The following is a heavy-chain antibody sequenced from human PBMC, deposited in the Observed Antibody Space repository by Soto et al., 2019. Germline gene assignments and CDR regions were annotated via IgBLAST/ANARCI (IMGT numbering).Heavy chain of an antibody. CDR3: ARDRGDYYDSSGIFDY. D-gene: IGHD3-22*01. CDR2: ISAYNGNT. Sequence: ASVKVSCKASGYTFTSYGISCVRQAPGQGLEWMGWISAYNGNTNYAQKLQGRVTMTTDTSTSTAYMELRSLRSDDTAVYYCARDRGDYYDSSGIFDYWGQGTLVTSPQ. J-gene: IGHJ4*02. V-gene: IGHV1-18*01. CDR1: GYTFTSYG.